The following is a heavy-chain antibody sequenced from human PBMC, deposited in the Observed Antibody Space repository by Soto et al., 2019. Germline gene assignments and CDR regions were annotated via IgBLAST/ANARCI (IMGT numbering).Heavy chain of an antibody. CDR2: IIPILGIA. Sequence: VQLVQSGAEVKKPGSSVKVSCKASGGTFSSYTISWVRQAPGQGLEWMGRIIPILGIANYAQKFQGRVTITADKSTSTAYMELSSLRSEDTAVYYCARDRGDGGNSYWGQGTLVTVSS. D-gene: IGHD2-21*02. CDR1: GGTFSSYT. V-gene: IGHV1-69*08. CDR3: ARDRGDGGNSY. J-gene: IGHJ4*02.